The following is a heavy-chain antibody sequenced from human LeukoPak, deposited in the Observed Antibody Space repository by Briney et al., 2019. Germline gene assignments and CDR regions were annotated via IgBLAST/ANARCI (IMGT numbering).Heavy chain of an antibody. J-gene: IGHJ4*02. D-gene: IGHD3-22*01. CDR2: XSXSSSYI. Sequence: GFTFSSXXXXXXXQXPGKXXXXXXXXSXSSSYIYYADSVKGRFTISRDNAKNSLYLQMNSLRAEDTAVYYCARVMGEEYYYEYGHDYWGQGTLVTVSS. V-gene: IGHV3-21*01. CDR3: ARVMGEEYYYEYGHDY. CDR1: GFTFSSXX.